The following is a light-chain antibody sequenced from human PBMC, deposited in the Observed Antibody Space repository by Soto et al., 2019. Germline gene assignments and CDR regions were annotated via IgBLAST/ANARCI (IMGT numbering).Light chain of an antibody. V-gene: IGKV3-15*01. J-gene: IGKJ2*01. Sequence: EIVMTQSPATLSVSPGERATLSCRASQSVSSNLAWYQQKPGQAPRLLIYGASTRATGIPARCSGSGSGTEFTLTISSLQSEDFSGYYCQQYNDWPPQDTFGQGTKLEIK. CDR2: GAS. CDR1: QSVSSN. CDR3: QQYNDWPPQDT.